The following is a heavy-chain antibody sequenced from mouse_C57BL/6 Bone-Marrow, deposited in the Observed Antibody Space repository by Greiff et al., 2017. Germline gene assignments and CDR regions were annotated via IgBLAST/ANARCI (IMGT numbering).Heavy chain of an antibody. CDR3: ARGLRRAYYFDY. Sequence: EVQLQQSGPVLVKPGASVKMSCKASGYTFTDYYMNWVKQSHGKSLEWIGVINPYNGGTSYNQKFKGKATLTVDKSSSTAYMELNSLTSKDSAVYYCARGLRRAYYFDYWGQGTTLTVSS. J-gene: IGHJ2*01. D-gene: IGHD2-4*01. CDR1: GYTFTDYY. CDR2: INPYNGGT. V-gene: IGHV1-19*01.